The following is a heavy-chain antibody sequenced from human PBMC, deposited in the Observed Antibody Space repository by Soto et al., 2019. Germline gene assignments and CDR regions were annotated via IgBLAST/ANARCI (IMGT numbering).Heavy chain of an antibody. D-gene: IGHD6-6*01. Sequence: QVQLVESGGGVVQPGRSLRLSCAASGFTFSSYGMHWVRQAPGKGLEWVAVIWYDGSNKYYADSVKGRFTISRDNSKNTLYLQMNSRRAEDTAVYYCARDSSIAARGFYYYYGMDVWGQGTTVTVSS. J-gene: IGHJ6*02. V-gene: IGHV3-33*01. CDR3: ARDSSIAARGFYYYYGMDV. CDR1: GFTFSSYG. CDR2: IWYDGSNK.